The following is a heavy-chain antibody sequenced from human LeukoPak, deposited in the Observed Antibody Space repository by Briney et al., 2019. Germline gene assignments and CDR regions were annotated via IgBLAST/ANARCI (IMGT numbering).Heavy chain of an antibody. D-gene: IGHD6-19*01. J-gene: IGHJ3*02. CDR2: IYYSGST. Sequence: SETLSLTCTVSGGSISSYYWSWIRQPPGKGLEWIGYIYYSGSTNYNPSLKSRVTISVDTSKNQFSLKLSSVTAADTAVYYCARLGGGGYSSGWADAFDIWGQGTMVTVSS. V-gene: IGHV4-59*08. CDR1: GGSISSYY. CDR3: ARLGGGGYSSGWADAFDI.